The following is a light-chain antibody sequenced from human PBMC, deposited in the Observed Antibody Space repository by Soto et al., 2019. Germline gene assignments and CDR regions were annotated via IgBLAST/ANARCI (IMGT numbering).Light chain of an antibody. J-gene: IGKJ1*01. V-gene: IGKV1-39*01. CDR2: GAS. CDR1: QTISKY. Sequence: DIQMTQSPSSLSASVGDRVTITCRASQTISKYLNWYQHKPGKGPKLLIYGASTLQSGVPSRFSGSGSGTDFTLTINSLLPEDVATYYCQQSNSIPPWTFGQGTKVEIK. CDR3: QQSNSIPPWT.